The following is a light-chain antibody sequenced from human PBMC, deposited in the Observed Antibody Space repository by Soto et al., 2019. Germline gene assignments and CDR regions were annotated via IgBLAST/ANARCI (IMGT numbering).Light chain of an antibody. CDR3: QQYGSSPRT. Sequence: EIVLTQSPGTLSLSPGEGATPSCRASHSVSRNYLAWYQQRPGQTPRLLIYGASSRATGSPDRFSGSGSGTDFSLTINGLEPEDFAVYYWQQYGSSPRTFGQGTKVEIK. CDR2: GAS. V-gene: IGKV3-20*01. CDR1: HSVSRNY. J-gene: IGKJ1*01.